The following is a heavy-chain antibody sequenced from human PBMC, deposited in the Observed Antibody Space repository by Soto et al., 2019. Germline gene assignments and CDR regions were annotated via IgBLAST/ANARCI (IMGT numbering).Heavy chain of an antibody. CDR1: NGSITSAIYY. CDR3: ARHLELRFLEWLSSYYYYYMDV. CDR2: VYYSGST. V-gene: IGHV4-39*01. J-gene: IGHJ6*03. Sequence: SETLSLTCTVSNGSITSAIYYWGWIRQPPGKGLEWIGSVYYSGSTYYNPSLKSRVTISVDTSKNQFSLKLSSVTAADTAVHYCARHLELRFLEWLSSYYYYYMDVWGKGTTVTVSS. D-gene: IGHD3-3*01.